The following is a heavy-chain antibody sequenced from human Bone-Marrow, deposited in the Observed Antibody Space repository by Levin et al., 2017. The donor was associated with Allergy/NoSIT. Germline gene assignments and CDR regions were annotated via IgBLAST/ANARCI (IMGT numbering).Heavy chain of an antibody. CDR1: GFSFTSFA. CDR3: AKGGGYNFWSTYSLFYDHGMDV. J-gene: IGHJ6*02. CDR2: ISHNGKTK. D-gene: IGHD3-3*01. Sequence: GESLKISCAASGFSFTSFAMNWVRRAPGKGLEWVASISHNGKTKHYADSVKGRFTLSRDNSKSTVSLEMTSLSVEDTAVYYCAKGGGYNFWSTYSLFYDHGMDVWGQGTPVTVSS. V-gene: IGHV3-30*04.